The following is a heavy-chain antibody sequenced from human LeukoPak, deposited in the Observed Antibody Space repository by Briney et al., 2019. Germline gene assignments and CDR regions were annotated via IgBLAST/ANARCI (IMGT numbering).Heavy chain of an antibody. CDR3: ARICSSTSCQVDY. D-gene: IGHD2-2*01. V-gene: IGHV4-39*01. Sequence: SETLSLTCTVSGGSISSSSYYWGWIRQPPGKGLEWIGSIYYSGSTYYNVSLKSRVTISVDTSKNQFSLKLSSVTAADTAVYYCARICSSTSCQVDYWGQGTLVTVSS. CDR1: GGSISSSSYY. J-gene: IGHJ4*02. CDR2: IYYSGST.